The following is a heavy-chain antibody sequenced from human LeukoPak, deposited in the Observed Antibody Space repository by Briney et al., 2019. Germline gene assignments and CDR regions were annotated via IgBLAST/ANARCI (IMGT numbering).Heavy chain of an antibody. D-gene: IGHD5-24*01. CDR2: INDSGGSA. CDR1: GFTYSSYA. CDR3: ARTLERTPVCIAF. V-gene: IGHV3-23*01. Sequence: GGSLRLSCAASGFTYSSYAINCGRQAPGKGLEWVSVINDSGGSAFYADSVKGRVTISRDNSKNTLYLQMSGLRAEDTAVYYCARTLERTPVCIAFRGEATLVTVSS. J-gene: IGHJ4*02.